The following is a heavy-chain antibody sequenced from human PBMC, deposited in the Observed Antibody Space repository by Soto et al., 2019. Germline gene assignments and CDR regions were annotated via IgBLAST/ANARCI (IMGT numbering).Heavy chain of an antibody. J-gene: IGHJ4*02. CDR3: ARDGYCSGGSCYYFDY. CDR1: GFTFSSYA. CDR2: ISYDGSNK. Sequence: PGGSLRLSCAASGFTFSSYAMHWVRQAPGKGLEWVAVISYDGSNKYYADSVKGRFTISRDNSKNTLYLQMNSLRAEDTAVYYCARDGYCSGGSCYYFDYRGQGTLVTVS. D-gene: IGHD2-15*01. V-gene: IGHV3-30-3*01.